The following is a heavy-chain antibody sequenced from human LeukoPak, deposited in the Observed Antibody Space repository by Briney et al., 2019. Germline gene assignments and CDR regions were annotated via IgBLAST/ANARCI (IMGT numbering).Heavy chain of an antibody. V-gene: IGHV3-48*04. CDR1: GFTLSSYS. CDR2: ISSSSSTI. Sequence: GGSLRLSCAASGFTLSSYSMNWVRQAPGKGLEWVSYISSSSSTIYYADSVKGRFTISRDNAKNSLYLQMNSLRAEDTAVYCCARRYSSSSPLFDYWGQGTLVTVSS. J-gene: IGHJ4*02. CDR3: ARRYSSSSPLFDY. D-gene: IGHD6-6*01.